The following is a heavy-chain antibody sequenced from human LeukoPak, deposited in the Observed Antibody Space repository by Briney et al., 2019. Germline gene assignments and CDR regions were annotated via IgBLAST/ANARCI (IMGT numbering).Heavy chain of an antibody. J-gene: IGHJ4*02. CDR2: ISGSGGST. D-gene: IGHD6-19*01. CDR1: GFTFSSYG. CDR3: ARRGGSGWLGVGD. V-gene: IGHV3-23*01. Sequence: GGSLRLSCAASGFTFSSYGMSWVRQAPGKGLEWVSAISGSGGSTYYADSVKGRFTISRDNSKNTLYLQMNSLRAEDTAVYYCARRGGSGWLGVGDWGQGTLVTVSS.